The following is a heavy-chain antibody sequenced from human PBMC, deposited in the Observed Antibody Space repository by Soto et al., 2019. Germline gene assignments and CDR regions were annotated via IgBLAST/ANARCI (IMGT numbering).Heavy chain of an antibody. CDR3: ANDQLAVAIINWFHT. J-gene: IGHJ5*02. V-gene: IGHV3-23*01. CDR1: GFTFSSYA. D-gene: IGHD6-19*01. Sequence: EVQLFESGGGLVQPGGSLRLSCAASGFTFSSYAMRWVRQAPGKGLEWVSVISGSGGSTYYADSVKGRFTISRDNSKITLYLQMDSMRAEDTALYYCANDQLAVAIINWFHTWAPGTLVTVSS. CDR2: ISGSGGST.